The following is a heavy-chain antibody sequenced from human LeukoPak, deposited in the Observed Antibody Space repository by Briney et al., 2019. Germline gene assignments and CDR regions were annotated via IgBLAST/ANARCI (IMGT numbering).Heavy chain of an antibody. J-gene: IGHJ5*02. V-gene: IGHV1-2*02. CDR3: ARAPPITRGPFDP. Sequence: ASVKVSCRASGYTFTGYYMHWVRQAPGQGLEWMGWINPNSGGTIYAQKFQGRVTMTRDTSISTVYMELSRLRSDDTAVYYCARAPPITRGPFDPWGQGTLVTVSS. CDR1: GYTFTGYY. D-gene: IGHD3-10*01. CDR2: INPNSGGT.